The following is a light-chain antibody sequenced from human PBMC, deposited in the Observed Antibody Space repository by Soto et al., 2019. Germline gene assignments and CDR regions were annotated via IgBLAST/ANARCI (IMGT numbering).Light chain of an antibody. Sequence: DIQMTQYQSSLSASVGDRVTITCRASQSISSYLNWYQQKPGKAPKLLIYAASSLQSGVPSRFSGSGSGTDFTLTISSLQPEDFATYYCQQSYSTLVTFGPGTKVAIK. CDR3: QQSYSTLVT. CDR2: AAS. J-gene: IGKJ3*01. CDR1: QSISSY. V-gene: IGKV1-39*01.